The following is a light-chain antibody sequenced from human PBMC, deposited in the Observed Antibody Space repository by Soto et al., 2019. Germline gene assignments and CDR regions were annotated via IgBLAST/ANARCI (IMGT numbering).Light chain of an antibody. CDR1: QGIRSN. J-gene: IGKJ1*01. CDR2: DAS. V-gene: IGKV1-9*01. Sequence: DLHLTQSPSFLSASVGDRVTITSRASQGIRSNLAWYQQKPGKAPKFLIYDASTLERGVPSRFSGSGSGTEFTLIISNLQPDDFATYYCQQFKDYLWTFGQGTKVDI. CDR3: QQFKDYLWT.